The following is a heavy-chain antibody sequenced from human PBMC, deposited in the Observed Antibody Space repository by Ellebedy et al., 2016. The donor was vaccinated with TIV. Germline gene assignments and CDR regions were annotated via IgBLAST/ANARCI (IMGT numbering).Heavy chain of an antibody. V-gene: IGHV3-13*01. CDR2: IGTAGDT. CDR1: GFTFSRSD. D-gene: IGHD2-21*02. CDR3: TTDVVVVTAFPPRRIDY. J-gene: IGHJ4*02. Sequence: GESLKISCAASGFTFSRSDMHWVRQPPGKGLEWISAIGTAGDTYYSGSVKGRFTISRENAKNSLYLQMNSLKTEDTAVYYCTTDVVVVTAFPPRRIDYWGQGTLVTVSS.